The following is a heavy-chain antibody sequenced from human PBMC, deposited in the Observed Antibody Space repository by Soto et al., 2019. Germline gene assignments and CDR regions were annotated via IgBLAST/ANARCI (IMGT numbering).Heavy chain of an antibody. CDR3: AKDMDYYDSSGYYHFDY. CDR2: ISYDGSNK. J-gene: IGHJ4*02. CDR1: GFTFSSYG. V-gene: IGHV3-30*18. Sequence: SLRLSCAASGFTFSSYGMHWVRQAPGKGLEWVAVISYDGSNKYYADSVKGRFTISRDNSKNTLYLQMNSLRAEDTAVYYCAKDMDYYDSSGYYHFDYWGQGALVTVSS. D-gene: IGHD3-22*01.